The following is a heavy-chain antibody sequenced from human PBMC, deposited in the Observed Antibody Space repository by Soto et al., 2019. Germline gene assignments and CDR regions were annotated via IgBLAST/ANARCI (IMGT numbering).Heavy chain of an antibody. CDR1: GYSISSSNW. CDR2: IYYSGST. V-gene: IGHV4-28*01. D-gene: IGHD3-10*01. Sequence: SETLSLTCAVSGYSISSSNWWGWIRQPPGKGLEWIGYIYYSGSTYYNPSLKSRVTMSVDTSKNQFSLKLSSVTAVDTAAYYCARTTYYYGSGSYYNKDYYYYYYMDVWGKGTTVTVSS. J-gene: IGHJ6*03. CDR3: ARTTYYYGSGSYYNKDYYYYYYMDV.